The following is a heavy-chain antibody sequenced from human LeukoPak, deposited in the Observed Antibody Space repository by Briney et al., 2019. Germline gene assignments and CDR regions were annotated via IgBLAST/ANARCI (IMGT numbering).Heavy chain of an antibody. CDR2: ISAYNGNT. Sequence: GASVKVSCKASGYTFTSYGISWVRQAPGQGLEWMGWISAYNGNTNYAQKLQGRVTMTTDTSTSTAYMELRSLRSDDTAVYYCARDAIWFGELLVGDWFDPWGQGTLVTVSS. CDR3: ARDAIWFGELLVGDWFDP. J-gene: IGHJ5*02. CDR1: GYTFTSYG. D-gene: IGHD3-10*01. V-gene: IGHV1-18*01.